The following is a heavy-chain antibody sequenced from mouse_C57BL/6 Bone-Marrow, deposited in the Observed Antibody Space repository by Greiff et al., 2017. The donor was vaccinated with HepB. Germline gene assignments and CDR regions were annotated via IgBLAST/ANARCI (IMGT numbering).Heavy chain of an antibody. CDR3: ARDYGSSYRFAY. J-gene: IGHJ3*01. D-gene: IGHD1-1*01. CDR1: GFTFSDYG. CDR2: ISSGSSTI. V-gene: IGHV5-17*01. Sequence: EVKLKESGGGLVKPGGSLKLSCAASGFTFSDYGMHWVRQAPEKGLEWVAYISSGSSTIYYADTVKGRFTISRDNAKNTLFLQMTSLRSEDTAMYYCARDYGSSYRFAYWGQGTLVTVSA.